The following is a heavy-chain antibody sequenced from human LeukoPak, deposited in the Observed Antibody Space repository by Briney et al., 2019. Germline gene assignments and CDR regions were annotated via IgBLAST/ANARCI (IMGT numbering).Heavy chain of an antibody. CDR1: GGSISSSGYY. D-gene: IGHD5-12*01. V-gene: IGHV4-39*07. J-gene: IGHJ4*02. Sequence: PSETLSLTCTVSGGSISSSGYYWGWLRQPPGKGLEWIGSIYYSGSTYYNPSLKSRVTISVDTSKNQFSLKLSSVTAADTAVYYCAREDGGYSGYGPYYFDYWGQGTLVTVSS. CDR3: AREDGGYSGYGPYYFDY. CDR2: IYYSGST.